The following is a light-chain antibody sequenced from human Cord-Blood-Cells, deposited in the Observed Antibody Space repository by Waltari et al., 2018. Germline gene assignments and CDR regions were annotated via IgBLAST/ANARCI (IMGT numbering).Light chain of an antibody. CDR3: QQYGSSPPT. Sequence: EIVSTQSPGTLSLSPGDRATLSCRASQSVSSSYLAWYQQKPGQAPRLLIYGASSRAPGIPDRFSGSGSGTDFTLTISRLEPEDFAVYYCQQYGSSPPTFGQGTKVEIK. CDR2: GAS. CDR1: QSVSSSY. V-gene: IGKV3-20*01. J-gene: IGKJ1*01.